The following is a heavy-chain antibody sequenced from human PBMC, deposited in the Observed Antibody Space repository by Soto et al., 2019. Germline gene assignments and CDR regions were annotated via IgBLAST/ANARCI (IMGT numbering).Heavy chain of an antibody. CDR2: IYSGGST. Sequence: GGSLRLSCAASGFTVSSNYMSWVRQAPGKGLEWVSVIYSGGSTYYADSVKGRFTISRHNSKNTLYLQMNSLRAEDTAVYYCARVGRGSYYAFDIWGQGTMVTVSS. J-gene: IGHJ3*02. D-gene: IGHD1-26*01. CDR1: GFTVSSNY. CDR3: ARVGRGSYYAFDI. V-gene: IGHV3-53*04.